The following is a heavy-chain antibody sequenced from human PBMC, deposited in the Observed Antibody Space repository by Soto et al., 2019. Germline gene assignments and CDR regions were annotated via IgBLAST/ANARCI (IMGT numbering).Heavy chain of an antibody. Sequence: ASVKVSCKASGGTFSSYTISWVRQAPGQGLEWMGRIIPILGIANYAQKFQGRVTITADKSTSTAYMELSSLRSEDTAVYYCAIPINERGYSYGRNYYYYYMDVWGKGTTVTVSS. V-gene: IGHV1-69*02. CDR2: IIPILGIA. D-gene: IGHD5-18*01. CDR3: AIPINERGYSYGRNYYYYYMDV. J-gene: IGHJ6*03. CDR1: GGTFSSYT.